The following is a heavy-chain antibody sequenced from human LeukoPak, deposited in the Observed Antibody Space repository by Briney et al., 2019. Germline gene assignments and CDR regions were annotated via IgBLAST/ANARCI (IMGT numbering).Heavy chain of an antibody. Sequence: GASVKVSCKASGYTFTSYYMHWVRQAPGQGLEWMGIINPSGGSTSYAQKFQGRVTMTRDTSTSTVYMELSSLRSEDTAVHYCARTRHGTYYYYGMDVWGQGTTVTVSS. D-gene: IGHD1-14*01. V-gene: IGHV1-46*01. CDR2: INPSGGST. CDR1: GYTFTSYY. CDR3: ARTRHGTYYYYGMDV. J-gene: IGHJ6*02.